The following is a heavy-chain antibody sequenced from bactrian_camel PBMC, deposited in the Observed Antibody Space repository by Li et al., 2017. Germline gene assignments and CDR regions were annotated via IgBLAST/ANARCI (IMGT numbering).Heavy chain of an antibody. CDR3: AALGSANY. CDR2: IDGDDVT. V-gene: IGHV3S55*01. Sequence: VQLVESGGDLVQPGGSLRLSCEASRHNYCRYTMKWYRQTPGKEREFVSSIDGDDVTTYADSVKGRFTISRDNAKNMLYLQLNSLETEDTGMYWCAALGSANYWGRGTQVTVS. D-gene: IGHD5*01. CDR1: RHNYCRYT. J-gene: IGHJ4*01.